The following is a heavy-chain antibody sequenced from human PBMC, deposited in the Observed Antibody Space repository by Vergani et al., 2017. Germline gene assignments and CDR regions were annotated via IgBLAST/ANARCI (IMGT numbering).Heavy chain of an antibody. D-gene: IGHD5-12*01. CDR3: ARLEVGLRADSMDV. CDR2: IDPSDSDT. J-gene: IGHJ6*02. V-gene: IGHV5-10-1*04. CDR1: GYSFTSYW. Sequence: EVQLVQSGAEVKKPGESLRISCKGSGYSFTSYWISWVRQGPGKGLEWMGRIDPSDSDTRYSPSFQGQVTISADKSISTAYLQWSSLKASDTAMYYCARLEVGLRADSMDVWGQGTTVTVSS.